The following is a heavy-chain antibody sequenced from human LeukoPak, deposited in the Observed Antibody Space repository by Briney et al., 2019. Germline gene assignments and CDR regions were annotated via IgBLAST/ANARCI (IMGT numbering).Heavy chain of an antibody. D-gene: IGHD3-10*01. Sequence: SQTLSLTCTISGGAIASGGYSWNWIRQSPGKGLEWIGCIYDRGPAYYNPSLKSRFTISVDRPKNQFFLNVTSLTAADTAVYYCARSRQASGLLSSWGQGTPVVVSS. CDR1: GGAIASGGYS. J-gene: IGHJ5*02. V-gene: IGHV4-30-2*06. CDR3: ARSRQASGLLSS. CDR2: IYDRGPA.